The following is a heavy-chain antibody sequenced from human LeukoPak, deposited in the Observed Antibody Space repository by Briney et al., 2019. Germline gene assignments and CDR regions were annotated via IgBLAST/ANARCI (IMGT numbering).Heavy chain of an antibody. CDR1: AFTFSDYS. J-gene: IGHJ4*02. V-gene: IGHV3-48*01. CDR2: ISGRSSTI. CDR3: ARDRIKSGSYYFDY. D-gene: IGHD1-26*01. Sequence: GGSLRLPCAASAFTFSDYSMNWVRQAPGKGLEWVSYISGRSSTIYYADSVKGRFTISRDNAKNSMYLQMNSLRAEDTAVYYCARDRIKSGSYYFDYWGQGTLVTVSS.